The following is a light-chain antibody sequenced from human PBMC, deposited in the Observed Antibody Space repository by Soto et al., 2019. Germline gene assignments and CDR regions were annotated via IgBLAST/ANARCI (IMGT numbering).Light chain of an antibody. CDR3: GTWDNSLSALNWV. CDR2: DNI. V-gene: IGLV1-51*01. J-gene: IGLJ3*02. CDR1: NSNIGNNY. Sequence: QSVLTQPPSVSAAPGQKVTISCSGSNSNIGNNYVSWYQQLPGTAPKLLIYDNIQRPSGIPDRFSGSKSGTSATLGITGLQTGDEADDYCGTWDNSLSALNWVFGGGTKLTVL.